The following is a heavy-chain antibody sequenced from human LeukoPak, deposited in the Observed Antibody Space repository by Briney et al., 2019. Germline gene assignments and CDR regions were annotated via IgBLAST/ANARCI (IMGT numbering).Heavy chain of an antibody. J-gene: IGHJ6*03. V-gene: IGHV5-51*01. CDR2: IYPGDSDT. CDR1: GYSFTSYW. D-gene: IGHD1-26*01. CDR3: ARRVGATSGFYYYYYMDV. Sequence: GESLKISCKGSGYSFTSYWIGWVRQMPGKGLEWRGIIYPGDSDTRYSPSFQGQVTISADKSISTAYLQWSSLKASDTAMYYCARRVGATSGFYYYYYMDVWGKGTTVTVSS.